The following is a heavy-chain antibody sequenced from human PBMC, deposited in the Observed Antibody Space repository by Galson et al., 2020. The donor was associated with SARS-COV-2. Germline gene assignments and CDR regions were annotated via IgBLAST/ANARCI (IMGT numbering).Heavy chain of an antibody. V-gene: IGHV3-48*02. D-gene: IGHD6-13*01. CDR2: ISSSSSTI. CDR3: ARGGYSSSWYPTIDAFDI. Sequence: GGSLRLSCVASGFTFSSYSMNWVRQAPGKGLEWVSYISSSSSTIYYADSVKGRFTISRDNAKNSLYLQMNSLRDEDTAVYYCARGGYSSSWYPTIDAFDIWGQGTMVTVSS. CDR1: GFTFSSYS. J-gene: IGHJ3*02.